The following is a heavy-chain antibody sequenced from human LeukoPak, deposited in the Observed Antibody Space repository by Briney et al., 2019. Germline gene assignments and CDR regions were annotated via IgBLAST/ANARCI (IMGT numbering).Heavy chain of an antibody. Sequence: GGSLRLSCAASGFTFSGHSMTWVRQAPGKGLEWVANINLDGSERFYVDFVKGRFTISRDNADNSMYLQMNSLRAEDTAVYYCAKAEVPAAILNYYYYYMDVWGKGTTVTVSS. CDR1: GFTFSGHS. J-gene: IGHJ6*03. CDR3: AKAEVPAAILNYYYYYMDV. CDR2: INLDGSER. D-gene: IGHD2-2*02. V-gene: IGHV3-7*01.